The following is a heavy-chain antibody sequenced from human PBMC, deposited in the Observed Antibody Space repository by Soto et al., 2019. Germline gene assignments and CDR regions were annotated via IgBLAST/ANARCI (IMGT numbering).Heavy chain of an antibody. V-gene: IGHV4-31*03. Sequence: PSETLSLTCTVSGGSIISGGYYWSWIRQHPGKGLEWLGFIYHSGTTYYNPSLRSRVTISVDKSKNQFSLKLNSVTAADTAVYYCASGIEMATPGGWYFDLWGRGTLVTVSS. CDR1: GGSIISGGYY. CDR3: ASGIEMATPGGWYFDL. J-gene: IGHJ2*01. D-gene: IGHD5-12*01. CDR2: IYHSGTT.